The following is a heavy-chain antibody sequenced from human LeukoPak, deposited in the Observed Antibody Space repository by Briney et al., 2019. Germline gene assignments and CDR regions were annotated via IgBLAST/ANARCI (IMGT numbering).Heavy chain of an antibody. CDR2: INPNSGDT. CDR1: GYSFTSFA. CDR3: ARDHDFWSGYYAFDI. D-gene: IGHD3-3*01. Sequence: ASVKVSCKASGYSFTSFAISWVRQAPGQGLEWMGWINPNSGDTNYAQKFQGRVTMTRDTSISTAYMELSRLRSDDTAVYYCARDHDFWSGYYAFDIWGQGTMVTVSS. J-gene: IGHJ3*02. V-gene: IGHV1-2*02.